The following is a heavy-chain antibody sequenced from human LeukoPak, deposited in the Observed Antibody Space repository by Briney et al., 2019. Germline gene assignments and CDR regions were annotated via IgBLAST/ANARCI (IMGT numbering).Heavy chain of an antibody. CDR1: GVSISSYY. V-gene: IGHV4-59*01. CDR3: ARERLVTFDY. CDR2: IYNTGST. D-gene: IGHD2-21*02. Sequence: SETLSLTCTVSGVSISSYYWSWIRQPPGKGLEWIGYIYNTGSTNYNPSLKSRVTISIDTSKHQFSLKLSSVTAADTAVYYCARERLVTFDYWGQGTLVTVSS. J-gene: IGHJ4*02.